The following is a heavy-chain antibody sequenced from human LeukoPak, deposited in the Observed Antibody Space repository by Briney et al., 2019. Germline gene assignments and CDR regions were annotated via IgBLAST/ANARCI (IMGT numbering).Heavy chain of an antibody. Sequence: GGSLRLSCAASGFTFSSYWMNWARQAPGKGLEWVASINHNGNVNYYVDSVKGRFTISRDNSKNTLYLQMNSLRAEDTAVYYCAKGIIVGATAGFDYWGQGTLVTVSS. CDR1: GFTFSSYW. D-gene: IGHD1-26*01. CDR3: AKGIIVGATAGFDY. V-gene: IGHV3-7*03. CDR2: INHNGNVN. J-gene: IGHJ4*02.